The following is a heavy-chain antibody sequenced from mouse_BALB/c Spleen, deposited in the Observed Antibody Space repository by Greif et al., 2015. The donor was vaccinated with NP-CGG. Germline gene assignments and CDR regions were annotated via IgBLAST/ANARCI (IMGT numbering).Heavy chain of an antibody. CDR2: INSNGGST. CDR3: ARERASRQGFAY. J-gene: IGHJ3*01. V-gene: IGHV5-6-3*01. Sequence: EVQLVESGGGLVQPGGSLKLSCAASGFTFSSYGMSWVRQTPDKRLELVATINSNGGSTYYPDSVKGRFTISRDNAKNXLYLQMSILKSEDTAMYYCARERASRQGFAYWGQGTLVTVSA. CDR1: GFTFSSYG. D-gene: IGHD1-2*01.